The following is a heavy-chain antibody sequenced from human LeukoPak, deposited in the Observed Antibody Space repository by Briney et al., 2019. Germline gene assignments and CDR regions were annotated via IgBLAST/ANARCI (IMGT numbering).Heavy chain of an antibody. J-gene: IGHJ4*02. CDR2: ISASGSTI. CDR3: ARDCGGHCYSGFDY. CDR1: GFTFSDYY. Sequence: GGSLRLSCAASGFTFSDYYMAWIRQAPGKGLEYISHISASGSTIHYGDSVKGRFTIFRGDARNSVYLQMTSLRAEDTATYFCARDCGGHCYSGFDYWGQGALVTVSS. D-gene: IGHD2-21*02. V-gene: IGHV3-11*04.